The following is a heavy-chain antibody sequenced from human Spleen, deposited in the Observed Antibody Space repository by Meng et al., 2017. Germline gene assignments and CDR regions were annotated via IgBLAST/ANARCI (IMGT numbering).Heavy chain of an antibody. D-gene: IGHD3-10*01. CDR3: ARAVVGGVILDYYGMDV. CDR1: GFTFSSYA. V-gene: IGHV3-33*08. J-gene: IGHJ6*02. Sequence: GGSLRLSCAASGFTFSSYAMSWVRQAPGKGLEWVAVIWYDGSNKYYADSVKGRFTISRDNSKNTLYLQMNSLRAEDTAVYYCARAVVGGVILDYYGMDVWGQGTTVTVSS. CDR2: IWYDGSNK.